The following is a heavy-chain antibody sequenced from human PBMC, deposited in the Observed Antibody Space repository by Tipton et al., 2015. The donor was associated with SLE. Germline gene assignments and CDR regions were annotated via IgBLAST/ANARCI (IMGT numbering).Heavy chain of an antibody. D-gene: IGHD2-2*01. CDR3: ASTPAARRDYSYGMDV. CDR2: IYTSGST. CDR1: GGSISSYY. Sequence: TLSLTCTVSGGSISSYYWSWIRQPAGKGLEWIGRIYTSGSTNYNPSLKSRVTMSVDTSKNQFSLKLSSVTAADTAVYYCASTPAARRDYSYGMDVWGQGTPVTVSS. J-gene: IGHJ6*02. V-gene: IGHV4-4*07.